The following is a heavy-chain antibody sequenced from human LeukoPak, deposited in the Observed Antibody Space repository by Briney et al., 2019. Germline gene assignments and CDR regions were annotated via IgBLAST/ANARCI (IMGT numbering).Heavy chain of an antibody. Sequence: SGGSLRLSCSASGFTFSAYAMYWVRQAPGKGLEYVSGISSNGGSSFYSDSVKGRFTISRDNSKNTLYLQMSSLGAEDTAVYYCVKITSVTGGDCWGQGTRLTVSS. CDR1: GFTFSAYA. J-gene: IGHJ4*02. CDR3: VKITSVTGGDC. D-gene: IGHD1-1*01. V-gene: IGHV3-64D*09. CDR2: ISSNGGSS.